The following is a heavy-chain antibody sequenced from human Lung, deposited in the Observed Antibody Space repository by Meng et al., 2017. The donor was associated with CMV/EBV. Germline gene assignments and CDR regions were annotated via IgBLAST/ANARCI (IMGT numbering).Heavy chain of an antibody. CDR3: LRRSGGSV. J-gene: IGHJ1*01. D-gene: IGHD3-10*01. CDR2: IPHRGSS. V-gene: IGHV4-4*02. Sequence: QVQLRESGPALVKPSETLYLTCAVSGYSITNHNWWAWVRQPPGKGLEWIGEIPHRGSSAYNPSLKSRVSMSIDKSKNQFSLKLTSVTAADTAVYHCLRRSGGSVWGQGTLVTVSS. CDR1: GYSITNHNW.